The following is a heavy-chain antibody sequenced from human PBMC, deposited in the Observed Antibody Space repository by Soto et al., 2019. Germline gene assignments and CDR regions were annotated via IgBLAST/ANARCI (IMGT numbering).Heavy chain of an antibody. D-gene: IGHD2-2*01. V-gene: IGHV3-30*03. CDR1: GFTFSSYG. CDR3: ARDYDIVVVPAARTGGYYYYGMDV. CDR2: ISYDGSNK. J-gene: IGHJ6*02. Sequence: PGGSLRLSCAASGFTFSSYGMHWVRQAPGKGLEWVAVISYDGSNKYYADSVKGRFTISRDNSKNTLYLQMNSLRAEDTAVYYCARDYDIVVVPAARTGGYYYYGMDVWGQGTTVTVS.